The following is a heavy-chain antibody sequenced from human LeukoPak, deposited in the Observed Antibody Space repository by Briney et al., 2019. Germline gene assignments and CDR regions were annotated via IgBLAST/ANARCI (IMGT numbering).Heavy chain of an antibody. CDR1: GFSFTSYD. V-gene: IGHV3-23*01. Sequence: GGSLRLSCTASGFSFTSYDMNWVRQAPGKGLEWVSIISGSGDTTYYADSVKGRFTISRDNSKNTLYLQMNSLRAEDTAVYYCAKDRLLNCRGDCYIFDYWGQGTVVTVSS. CDR2: ISGSGDTT. J-gene: IGHJ4*02. CDR3: AKDRLLNCRGDCYIFDY. D-gene: IGHD2-21*02.